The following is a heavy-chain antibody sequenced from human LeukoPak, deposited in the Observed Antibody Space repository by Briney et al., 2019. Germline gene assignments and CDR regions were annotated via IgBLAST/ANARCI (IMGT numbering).Heavy chain of an antibody. CDR1: GFSFSSYA. D-gene: IGHD3-16*01. Sequence: TGGSLRLSCAASGFSFSSYAIHWVRQAPGKGLMWVSRITSDGSTTWYADSVKGRFTVSRDNAKNTLFLEMNSLRDEDTAVYYCAGDYIWGRLFWGQGTLVTVSS. V-gene: IGHV3-74*01. J-gene: IGHJ4*01. CDR2: ITSDGSTT. CDR3: AGDYIWGRLF.